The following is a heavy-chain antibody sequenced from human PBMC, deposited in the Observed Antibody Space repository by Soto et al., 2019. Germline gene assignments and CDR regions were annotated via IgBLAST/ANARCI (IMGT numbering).Heavy chain of an antibody. CDR2: IYYSGST. V-gene: IGHV4-59*01. Sequence: PSETLSLTCTVSGGSISSYYWSWIRQPPGKGLEWIGYIYYSGSTNYNPSLKSRVTISVDTSKNQFSLKLSSVTAADTAVYYCARVEATAGALGGGYYYYMDVWGKGTTVTVSS. CDR1: GGSISSYY. D-gene: IGHD5-12*01. CDR3: ARVEATAGALGGGYYYYMDV. J-gene: IGHJ6*03.